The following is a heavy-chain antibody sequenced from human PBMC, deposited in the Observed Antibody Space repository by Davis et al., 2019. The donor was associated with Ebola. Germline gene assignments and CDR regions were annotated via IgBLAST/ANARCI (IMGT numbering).Heavy chain of an antibody. V-gene: IGHV4-30-4*02. D-gene: IGHD6-19*01. CDR1: GGSISSGDYY. J-gene: IGHJ5*02. CDR3: AREDSSGWSVWFDP. CDR2: IYYSGST. Sequence: PSETLSLTCTVSGGSISSGDYYWSWIRQPPGKGLEWIGYIYYSGSTYYNPSLKSRVTISVDTSKNQFSLKLSSVTAADTAVYYCAREDSSGWSVWFDPWGQGTLVTVSS.